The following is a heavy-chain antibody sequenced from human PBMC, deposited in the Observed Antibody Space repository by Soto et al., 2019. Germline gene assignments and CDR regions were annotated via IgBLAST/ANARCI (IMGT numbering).Heavy chain of an antibody. Sequence: QVQLVQSGAEVKKPGASVKVSCKASGYTFTSYDINWVRQATGQGLEWMGWMNPNSGNTGYAQKFQGRVTMTRNTSISTAYMELSSLRSEDTAVYYCASVLSSGGRYYYYMDVWGKGTTVTVSS. CDR1: GYTFTSYD. CDR2: MNPNSGNT. CDR3: ASVLSSGGRYYYYMDV. J-gene: IGHJ6*03. V-gene: IGHV1-8*01. D-gene: IGHD2-15*01.